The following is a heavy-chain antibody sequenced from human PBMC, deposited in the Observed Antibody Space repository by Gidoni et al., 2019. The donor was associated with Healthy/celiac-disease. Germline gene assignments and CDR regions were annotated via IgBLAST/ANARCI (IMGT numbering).Heavy chain of an antibody. D-gene: IGHD6-19*01. CDR1: GFTFDDYA. J-gene: IGHJ4*02. CDR3: ARAVTSSGWYSYFDY. V-gene: IGHV3-43D*03. CDR2: ISWDGGST. Sequence: EVQLVESGGVVVQPGGTLNLTCAASGFTFDDYAMHWVRQAPGKGLEWVSLISWDGGSTYYADSVNGRFTISRDNSKISLYLQMNSLRAEDTALYYCARAVTSSGWYSYFDYWGQGTLVTVSS.